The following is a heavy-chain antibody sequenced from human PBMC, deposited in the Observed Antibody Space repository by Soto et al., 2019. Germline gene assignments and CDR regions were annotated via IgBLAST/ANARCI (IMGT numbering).Heavy chain of an antibody. Sequence: EVQLVESGGGLVQPGGSLRLSCAASGFTFSSYSMNWVRQAPGKGLEWVSYISSSSSTIYYADSVKGRFTISRDNAKNSLYLQMNSLRDEDTAVYYCARDPVDSSRSHARDNWFDPWGQGTLVTVSS. CDR1: GFTFSSYS. CDR3: ARDPVDSSRSHARDNWFDP. J-gene: IGHJ5*02. D-gene: IGHD6-13*01. V-gene: IGHV3-48*02. CDR2: ISSSSSTI.